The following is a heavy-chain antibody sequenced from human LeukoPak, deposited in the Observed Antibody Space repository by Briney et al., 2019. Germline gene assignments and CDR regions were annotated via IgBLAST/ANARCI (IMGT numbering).Heavy chain of an antibody. CDR1: GFTFSSYG. CDR2: ISFDGSNK. CDR3: AKEAAAGIFYYYYGMDV. V-gene: IGHV3-30*18. D-gene: IGHD6-13*01. Sequence: PGGSLRLSCAASGFTFSSYGMHWVRQAPGKGLEWVAVISFDGSNKYYADSVKGRFTISRDNSKNTLYLQMNSLRAEDTAVYYCAKEAAAGIFYYYYGMDVWGQGTTVTVSS. J-gene: IGHJ6*02.